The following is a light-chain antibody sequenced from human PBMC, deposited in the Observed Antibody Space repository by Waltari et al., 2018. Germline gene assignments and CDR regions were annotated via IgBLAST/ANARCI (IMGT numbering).Light chain of an antibody. CDR1: QGISSY. CDR3: QQLSTYPLT. V-gene: IGKV1-9*01. CDR2: EAS. Sequence: IQLTQSPSSLSASVGDRVTITCRASQGISSYLGWYQQKPSKDPKLLIYEASTLKSGVPSRFSGSGSGTDFTLIISSLQPEDFATYFCQQLSTYPLTFGGGTKVETK. J-gene: IGKJ4*01.